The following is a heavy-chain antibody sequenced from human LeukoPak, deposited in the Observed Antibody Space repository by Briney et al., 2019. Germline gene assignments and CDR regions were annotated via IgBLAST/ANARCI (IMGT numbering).Heavy chain of an antibody. Sequence: PGGSLRLSCAASGFTVSSNYMNWVRQAPGKGLEWVSVIYSGGTTYYADSVKGRFTISRDNSKNTLDLQMNSLRAEDTAVYFFARGLSTGNTGYYFDYWGRGTLVTVSS. J-gene: IGHJ4*02. CDR3: ARGLSTGNTGYYFDY. D-gene: IGHD2-8*02. CDR2: IYSGGTT. CDR1: GFTVSSNY. V-gene: IGHV3-53*01.